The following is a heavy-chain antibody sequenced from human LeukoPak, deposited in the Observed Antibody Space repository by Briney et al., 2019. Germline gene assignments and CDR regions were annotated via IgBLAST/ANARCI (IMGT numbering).Heavy chain of an antibody. CDR1: GGSISSYY. D-gene: IGHD3-10*01. Sequence: SETLSLTCTVSGGSISSYYWSWIRQPPGKGLEWIGEINHSGSTNYNPSLKSRVTISVDTSKNQFSLKLSSVTAADTAVYYCAGPLHYYGSGSRPRAIDYWGQGTLVTVSS. CDR2: INHSGST. J-gene: IGHJ4*02. V-gene: IGHV4-34*01. CDR3: AGPLHYYGSGSRPRAIDY.